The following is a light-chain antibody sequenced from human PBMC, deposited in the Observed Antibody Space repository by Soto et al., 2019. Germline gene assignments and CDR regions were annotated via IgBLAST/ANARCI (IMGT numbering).Light chain of an antibody. CDR3: QQYGSSPLIS. CDR1: HSVSSSC. V-gene: IGKV3-20*01. Sequence: EIVLTQSPGTLALSPGERATLSCRARHSVSSSCLAWYQQKPGQAATMLIYGAASRATGSPDRFSGSGSGTNFTITTSRLEPEDFAVYYCQQYGSSPLISFGQGTRLEIK. CDR2: GAA. J-gene: IGKJ5*01.